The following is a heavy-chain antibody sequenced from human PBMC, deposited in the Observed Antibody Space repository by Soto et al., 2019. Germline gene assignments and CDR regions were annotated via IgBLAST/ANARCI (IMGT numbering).Heavy chain of an antibody. CDR2: INPNGGST. J-gene: IGHJ3*02. CDR3: AREPGRRPGGGGTEPLDI. Sequence: QVQLVQSGAEVKKPGASVKISCEASGYSFTSQYVHWVRQAPGQGLEWMGIINPNGGSTTYAQKFPGRGTQHRGTSKDTGYMEVGSPAFGGRAFYYCAREPGRRPGGGGTEPLDIWGQGTMVTVAS. V-gene: IGHV1-46*03. CDR1: GYSFTSQY. D-gene: IGHD3-16*01.